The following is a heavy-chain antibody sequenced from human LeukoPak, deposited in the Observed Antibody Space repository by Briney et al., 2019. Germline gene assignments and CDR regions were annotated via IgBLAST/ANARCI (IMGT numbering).Heavy chain of an antibody. D-gene: IGHD5-18*01. Sequence: GGSLRLSCAASGFTFSSYGMHWVRQAPGKGLEWVAVMSYDGSNKYYADSVKGRFTISRDNSKNTLYLQTNSLRAEDTAVYYCASTGYSYAYPDYWGQGTLVTVSS. J-gene: IGHJ4*02. CDR3: ASTGYSYAYPDY. CDR1: GFTFSSYG. CDR2: MSYDGSNK. V-gene: IGHV3-30*03.